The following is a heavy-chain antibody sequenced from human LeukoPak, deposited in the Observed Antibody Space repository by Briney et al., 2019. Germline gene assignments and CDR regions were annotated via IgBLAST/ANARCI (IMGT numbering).Heavy chain of an antibody. Sequence: ASVKVSCKASGYTFSNYALNWVRQAPGQGLEWMGWINADTGKPTYAQGFTGRFVFSLDTSVSTAYLQISSLQAADTAVYYCARFPHPYCSSAGCPNWLDPWGQGTLVTVSS. J-gene: IGHJ5*02. CDR3: ARFPHPYCSSAGCPNWLDP. D-gene: IGHD2-2*01. CDR2: INADTGKP. V-gene: IGHV7-4-1*02. CDR1: GYTFSNYA.